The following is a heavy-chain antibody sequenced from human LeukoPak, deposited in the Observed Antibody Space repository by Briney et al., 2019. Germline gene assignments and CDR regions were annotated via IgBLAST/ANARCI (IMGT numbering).Heavy chain of an antibody. V-gene: IGHV1-18*01. CDR2: ISTYNGNT. Sequence: ASVKVSCKASGYTFTSYGISWVRHAPGQGLEWIRWISTYNGNTNDAQKLQGRVTMTTDTSTSTAYMDLRSLRSDDTAVYYCARAALYYHGSGSYSGDLWGQGKMVTVSS. J-gene: IGHJ3*01. CDR3: ARAALYYHGSGSYSGDL. D-gene: IGHD3-10*01. CDR1: GYTFTSYG.